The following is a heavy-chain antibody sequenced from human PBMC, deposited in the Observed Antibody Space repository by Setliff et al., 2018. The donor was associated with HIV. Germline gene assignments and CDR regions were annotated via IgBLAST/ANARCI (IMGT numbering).Heavy chain of an antibody. D-gene: IGHD3-22*01. V-gene: IGHV3-7*05. CDR2: IKEDGSES. J-gene: IGHJ5*02. Sequence: GGSLRLSCGASGFIFSSYWMAWVRQAPGKGLEWVASIKEDGSESYYVDSLKGRFAISRDNAKNSLYLQMNNLRVEDTAVYFCARGGYYHAQGWFDPWGQGTLVTVSS. CDR3: ARGGYYHAQGWFDP. CDR1: GFIFSSYW.